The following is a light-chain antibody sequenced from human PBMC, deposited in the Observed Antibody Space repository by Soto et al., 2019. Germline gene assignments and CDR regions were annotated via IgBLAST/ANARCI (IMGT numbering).Light chain of an antibody. J-gene: IGLJ1*01. CDR3: SSYTSSSTYV. Sequence: QSVLTQPASLSGSPGQSIAISCTGTSSDVGGYDYVSWYQQHPGKAPKLMIYDVSNRPSWVSNRFSGSKSDNTASLTISGLQAEDEADYYCSSYTSSSTYVFGTGTKVTVL. CDR2: DVS. CDR1: SSDVGGYDY. V-gene: IGLV2-14*03.